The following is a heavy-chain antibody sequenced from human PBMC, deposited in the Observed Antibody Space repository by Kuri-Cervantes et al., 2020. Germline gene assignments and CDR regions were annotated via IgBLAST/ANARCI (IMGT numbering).Heavy chain of an antibody. V-gene: IGHV3-13*01. J-gene: IGHJ6*02. Sequence: GGSLRLSCAASGFTFSSYDMHWVRQATGKGLEWVSAIGTAGDTYYPGSVKGRFTISRDNSKNTLYLQMNSPRAEDTAVYYCARDLGWQWLATGGGYYYYGMDVWGQGTTVTVSS. CDR1: GFTFSSYD. CDR3: ARDLGWQWLATGGGYYYYGMDV. CDR2: IGTAGDT. D-gene: IGHD6-19*01.